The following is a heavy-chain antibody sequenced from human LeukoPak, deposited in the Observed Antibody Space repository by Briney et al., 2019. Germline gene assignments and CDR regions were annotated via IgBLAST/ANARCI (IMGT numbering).Heavy chain of an antibody. D-gene: IGHD3-10*01. CDR2: IIPIFGTA. CDR3: ARGGYYGSGNDFRFDP. CDR1: GVTFSSYA. Sequence: ASVKVSCKASGVTFSSYAIIWVRQAPGQGLEWMGGIIPIFGTANYAQKFQGRVTITADESTSTAYMELSSLTSDDTAVYYCARGGYYGSGNDFRFDPWGQGTLVTVSS. J-gene: IGHJ5*02. V-gene: IGHV1-69*13.